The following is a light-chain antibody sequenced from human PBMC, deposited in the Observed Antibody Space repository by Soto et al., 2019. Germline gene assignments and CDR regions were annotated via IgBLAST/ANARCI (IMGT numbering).Light chain of an antibody. CDR1: QSVLYSSNNKNY. CDR3: QQYYSTPGFT. V-gene: IGKV4-1*01. CDR2: WAS. J-gene: IGKJ3*01. Sequence: DIVMTQSPDSLAVSLGERATINCKSSQSVLYSSNNKNYLAWYQQKPGQPPKLLIYWASTRESGVPDRFSGSGSGTDFTLTSSGLQAEDVAVYYCQQYYSTPGFTFGPGTKVDI.